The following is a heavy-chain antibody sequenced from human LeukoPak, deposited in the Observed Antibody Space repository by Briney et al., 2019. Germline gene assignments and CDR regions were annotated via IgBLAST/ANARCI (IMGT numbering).Heavy chain of an antibody. Sequence: PGGSLRLSCAASGFTFSSYAMSWVRQAPGKGLEWVSAISGSGGSTYYADSVKGRFTISRDNSKNTPYLQMNSLRAEDTAVYYCAKGRLGLLWFGELPLGDYWGQGTLVTVSS. CDR1: GFTFSSYA. D-gene: IGHD3-10*01. V-gene: IGHV3-23*01. J-gene: IGHJ4*02. CDR3: AKGRLGLLWFGELPLGDY. CDR2: ISGSGGST.